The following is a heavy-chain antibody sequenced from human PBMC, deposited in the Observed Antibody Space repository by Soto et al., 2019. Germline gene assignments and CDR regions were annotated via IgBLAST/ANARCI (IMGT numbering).Heavy chain of an antibody. CDR1: GGTFSSYA. V-gene: IGHV1-69*06. D-gene: IGHD3-10*01. CDR2: IIPIFGTA. Sequence: QVQLVQSGAEVKKPGSSVKVSCKASGGTFSSYAISWVRQAPGQGLEWMGGIIPIFGTANYAQKLQGRVTITADKSTSTAYMELSSLRSEDTAVYYCARVYYNGSGSSYYGMDVWGQGTTVTVSS. J-gene: IGHJ6*02. CDR3: ARVYYNGSGSSYYGMDV.